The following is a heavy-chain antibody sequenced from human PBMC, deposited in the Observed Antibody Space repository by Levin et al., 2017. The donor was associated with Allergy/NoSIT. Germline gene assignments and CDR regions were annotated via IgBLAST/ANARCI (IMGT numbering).Heavy chain of an antibody. D-gene: IGHD2-2*02. J-gene: IGHJ6*02. Sequence: SCAASGFTFSSYRMNWVRQAPGKGLEWVSYISSSSSTIYYADSVKGRFTISRDNAKNSLYLQMNSLRDEDTAVYYCAREFSDIVVVPAAILGIYYYYGMDVWGQGTTVTVSS. CDR2: ISSSSSTI. CDR1: GFTFSSYR. CDR3: AREFSDIVVVPAAILGIYYYYGMDV. V-gene: IGHV3-48*02.